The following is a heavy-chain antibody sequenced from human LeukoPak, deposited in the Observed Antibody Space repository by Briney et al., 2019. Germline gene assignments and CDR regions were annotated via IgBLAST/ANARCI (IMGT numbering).Heavy chain of an antibody. J-gene: IGHJ4*02. Sequence: GGSLRLSCAASGFTFSSYGMHWVRQAPGKGLEWVAVIWYDGSNKYYADSVKGRFTISRDNSKNTLYLQMNSLRAEDTAVYYCAKDRYYYDSSGYSPFDYWGQGTLVTVSS. CDR2: IWYDGSNK. V-gene: IGHV3-33*06. D-gene: IGHD3-22*01. CDR3: AKDRYYYDSSGYSPFDY. CDR1: GFTFSSYG.